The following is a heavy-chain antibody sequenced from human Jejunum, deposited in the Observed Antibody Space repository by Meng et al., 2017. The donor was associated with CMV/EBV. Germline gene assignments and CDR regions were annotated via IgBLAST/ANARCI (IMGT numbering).Heavy chain of an antibody. V-gene: IGHV4-59*01. J-gene: IGHJ4*02. CDR1: GGSISSDY. CDR3: VRGVSPTEWPLEK. Sequence: TVAGGSISSDYWSWVRQSPGKGLEWLGYIHYSESTKYNPSLESRVTMSLDRSRNQFSLRLSSVTAADTAVYFCVRGVSPTEWPLEKWGQGTLVTSPQ. D-gene: IGHD3-3*01. CDR2: IHYSEST.